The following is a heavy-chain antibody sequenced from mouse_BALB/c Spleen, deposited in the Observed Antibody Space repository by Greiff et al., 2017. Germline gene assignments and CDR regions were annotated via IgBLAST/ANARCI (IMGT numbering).Heavy chain of an antibody. V-gene: IGHV5-6-4*01. J-gene: IGHJ2*01. Sequence: EVKLVESGGGLVKPGGSLKLSCAASGFTFSSYTMSWVRQTPEKRLEWVATISSGGSYTYYPDSVKGRFTISRDNAKNTLYLQMSSLKSEDTAMYYCTRETTVVANDYWGQGTTLTVSS. CDR2: ISSGGSYT. D-gene: IGHD1-1*01. CDR3: TRETTVVANDY. CDR1: GFTFSSYT.